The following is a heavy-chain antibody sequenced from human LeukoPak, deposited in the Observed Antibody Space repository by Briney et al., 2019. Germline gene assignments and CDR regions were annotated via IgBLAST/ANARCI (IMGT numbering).Heavy chain of an antibody. CDR1: GGSISSGDYY. J-gene: IGHJ4*02. CDR2: IYYSGST. CDR3: ARVDTAMVYFDY. D-gene: IGHD5-18*01. Sequence: SQTLSLTCTVSGGSISSGDYYWSWIRQPPGKGLEWIGYIYYSGSTYYNPSLKSRVTISVDTSKNQFSLKLSSVTAADTAVYYCARVDTAMVYFDYWGQGTLVTVPS. V-gene: IGHV4-30-4*01.